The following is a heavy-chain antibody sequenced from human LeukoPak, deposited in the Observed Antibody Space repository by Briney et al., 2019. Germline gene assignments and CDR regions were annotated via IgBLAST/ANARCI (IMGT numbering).Heavy chain of an antibody. CDR2: MAADGSNI. V-gene: IGHV3-30*03. Sequence: GGSLRLSCAASGFIFSIYGMHWVRQAPGKGLEWVALMAADGSNIYYADSVKGRFTISRDNSKNTLYLQLNSLRTEDTAVYYCARCIAVAGYFDYWGQGTLVTVSS. J-gene: IGHJ4*02. CDR3: ARCIAVAGYFDY. D-gene: IGHD6-19*01. CDR1: GFIFSIYG.